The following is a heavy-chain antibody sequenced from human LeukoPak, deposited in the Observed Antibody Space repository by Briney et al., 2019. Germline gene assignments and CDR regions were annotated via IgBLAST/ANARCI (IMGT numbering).Heavy chain of an antibody. CDR3: ARASNDYGMDV. CDR1: GFTFSSYS. D-gene: IGHD4-11*01. V-gene: IGHV3-21*01. Sequence: GGSLRLSCAASGFTFSSYSMNWVRQAPGKGLEWVSSISSNSSYIYYADSVKGRFTISRDNSKNTLYLQMNSLRAEDTAVYYCARASNDYGMDVWGQGTTVTVSS. CDR2: ISSNSSYI. J-gene: IGHJ6*02.